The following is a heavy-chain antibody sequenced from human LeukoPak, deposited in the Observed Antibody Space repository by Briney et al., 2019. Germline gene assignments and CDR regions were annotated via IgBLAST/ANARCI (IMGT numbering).Heavy chain of an antibody. Sequence: SETLSLTCTVSGGSISSYYWSWIRRPPGKGLEWIGYIYYSGSTNCNPSLKSRVTISVDTSKNQFSLKLSSVTAADTAVYYCARGPRGSGWYGDYWGQGTLVTVSS. CDR2: IYYSGST. V-gene: IGHV4-59*01. CDR1: GGSISSYY. CDR3: ARGPRGSGWYGDY. D-gene: IGHD6-19*01. J-gene: IGHJ4*02.